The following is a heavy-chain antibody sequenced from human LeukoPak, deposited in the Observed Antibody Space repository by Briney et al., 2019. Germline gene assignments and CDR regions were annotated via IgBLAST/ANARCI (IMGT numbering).Heavy chain of an antibody. CDR2: INPSGGST. J-gene: IGHJ4*02. Sequence: ASVKVSCKASGYTFTSYYMHWVRQAPGQGLEWMGIINPSGGSTSYAQKFQGRVTMTRDTSTNTVYMELSSLRSEDTAVYYCARDPYYYESSGYSLETTTAFDYWGQGTLVTVSS. V-gene: IGHV1-46*01. CDR3: ARDPYYYESSGYSLETTTAFDY. CDR1: GYTFTSYY. D-gene: IGHD3-22*01.